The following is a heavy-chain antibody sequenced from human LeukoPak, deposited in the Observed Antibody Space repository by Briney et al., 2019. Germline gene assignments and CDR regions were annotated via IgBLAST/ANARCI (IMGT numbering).Heavy chain of an antibody. CDR1: GFMFRNYG. CDR3: ASGRGSVGSHTSYFDY. D-gene: IGHD2-15*01. V-gene: IGHV3-33*01. CDR2: IFYDGSNK. Sequence: GMSLRLSCAASGFMFRNYGMHWVRQAPGKGLEWVAIIFYDGSNKYYADSVKGRFTISRDNSKNTLFLQMSSLRAEDTAVYYCASGRGSVGSHTSYFDYWGQGTLVTVSS. J-gene: IGHJ4*02.